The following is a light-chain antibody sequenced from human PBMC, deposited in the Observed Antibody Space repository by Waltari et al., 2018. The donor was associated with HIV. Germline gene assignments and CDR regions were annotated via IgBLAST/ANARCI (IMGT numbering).Light chain of an antibody. V-gene: IGKV3-15*01. J-gene: IGKJ2*01. CDR2: EAA. CDR1: QSISAK. Sequence: EIVMTQSPPTLAVSPGQSVTLSCRASQSISAKVAWYQQRPRQAPRLLIYEAATRPTGIPARFSGSGSGTEFTLTISSLQSEDFATYFCQQYDDGPRGITFGQGTMLEIK. CDR3: QQYDDGPRGIT.